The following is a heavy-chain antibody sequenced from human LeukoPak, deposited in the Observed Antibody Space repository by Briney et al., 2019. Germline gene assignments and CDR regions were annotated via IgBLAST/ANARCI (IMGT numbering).Heavy chain of an antibody. D-gene: IGHD1-26*01. CDR2: FYNSGRS. J-gene: IGHJ4*02. Sequence: SETLSLTCTVSDDSISDYYRGWIRQPPGKGLEWIGYFYNSGRSTYNPSLKSRVTISVDTSKNQFSLKLSSVTAADTAVYYCARLKWELLRGGKYYFDYWGQGTLVTVSS. V-gene: IGHV4-59*12. CDR1: DDSISDYY. CDR3: ARLKWELLRGGKYYFDY.